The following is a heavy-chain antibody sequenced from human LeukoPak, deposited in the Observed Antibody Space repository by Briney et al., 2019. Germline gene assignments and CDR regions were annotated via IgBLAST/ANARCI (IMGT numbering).Heavy chain of an antibody. J-gene: IGHJ3*02. CDR3: ARSLANAFDI. Sequence: SETLSLTCTVSGGSISSYYWSWIRQPPGKGLEWIGYIYYSGSTNYNPSLKSRVTISVDTSKNQFSLKLSSVTAADTAVYYCARSLANAFDIWGQGTMVTVSS. V-gene: IGHV4-59*12. CDR2: IYYSGST. CDR1: GGSISSYY. D-gene: IGHD6-13*01.